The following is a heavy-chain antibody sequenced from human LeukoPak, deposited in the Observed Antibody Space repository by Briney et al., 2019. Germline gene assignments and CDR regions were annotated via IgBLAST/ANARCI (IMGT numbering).Heavy chain of an antibody. Sequence: PGGSLRLSCAASGFTLGAFAMHWVRQAPGKGLEWVSLIDNDGRSTYYADSVKGRFTISRDNSKNSLYLQMNSLRTEDTALYYCATWAFYHSLDVWGQGTTVTVSS. CDR2: IDNDGRST. CDR3: ATWAFYHSLDV. J-gene: IGHJ6*02. V-gene: IGHV3-43*02. CDR1: GFTLGAFA. D-gene: IGHD1-26*01.